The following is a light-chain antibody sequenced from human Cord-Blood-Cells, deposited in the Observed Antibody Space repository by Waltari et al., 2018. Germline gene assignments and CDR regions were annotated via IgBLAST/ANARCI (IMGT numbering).Light chain of an antibody. J-gene: IGLJ2*01. CDR1: NIGSKS. CDR3: QVWDSSSDHVV. CDR2: DDS. Sequence: SYVLTQPPSVSVAPGKTARITCGGKNIGSKSVQWYQQKPGQAPVLVVYDDSYRPSGIPERFSGSNSGNTATLTISRVEAGDEADYYCQVWDSSSDHVVFGGGTKLTVL. V-gene: IGLV3-21*03.